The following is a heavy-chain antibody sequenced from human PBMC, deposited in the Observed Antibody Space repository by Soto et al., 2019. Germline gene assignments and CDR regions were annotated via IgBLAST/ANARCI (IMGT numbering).Heavy chain of an antibody. CDR2: FDPEDGET. J-gene: IGHJ4*02. V-gene: IGHV1-24*01. D-gene: IGHD3-22*01. Sequence: GASVKVSCKVSGCTLTELSMHWVRQAPGKGLEWMGGFDPEDGETIYAQKFQGRVTMTEDTSTDTAYMELSSLRSEDTAVYYCATSIVVAPDYYFDYWGQGTLVTVSS. CDR1: GCTLTELS. CDR3: ATSIVVAPDYYFDY.